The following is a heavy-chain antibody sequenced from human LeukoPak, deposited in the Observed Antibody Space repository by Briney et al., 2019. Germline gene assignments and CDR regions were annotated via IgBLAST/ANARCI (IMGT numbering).Heavy chain of an antibody. D-gene: IGHD3-22*01. CDR1: GFTFSSYA. CDR2: ISGSGGST. Sequence: GGSLRLSCAAPGFTFSSYAMSWVRQAPGKGLEWVSAISGSGGSTYYADSVKGRFTISRDNSKNTLYLQMNSLRAEDTAVYYCAKDSSFTYYYDSSGYRYFDYWGQGTLVTVSS. V-gene: IGHV3-23*01. CDR3: AKDSSFTYYYDSSGYRYFDY. J-gene: IGHJ4*02.